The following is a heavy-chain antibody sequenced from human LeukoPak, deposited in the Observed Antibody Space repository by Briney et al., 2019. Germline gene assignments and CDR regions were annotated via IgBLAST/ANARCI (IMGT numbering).Heavy chain of an antibody. CDR2: ISSDGSNK. V-gene: IGHV3-30*18. CDR3: PKDRATGNQFYFYGMDV. D-gene: IGHD1-14*01. Sequence: GRSLRLSCAASGFTFSSYGMHWVRQAPGKGLEWVAVISSDGSNKYYAASVKGRLIISTDNSKNTLYLQMNSLRADDTAVYYCPKDRATGNQFYFYGMDVWGQGTTVTVSS. CDR1: GFTFSSYG. J-gene: IGHJ6*02.